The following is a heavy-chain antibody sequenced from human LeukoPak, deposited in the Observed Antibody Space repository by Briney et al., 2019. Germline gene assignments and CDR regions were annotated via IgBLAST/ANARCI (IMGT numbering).Heavy chain of an antibody. Sequence: GASVKVSCKASGGTFGSYAINWVRQAPGQGLEWMGGIIPIFGTTNYAQKLQGRVTITADESTSTAYMELSSLRSEDTAVYYCARAYCRGGNCHPGVSYYYMDVWGKGTTVSISS. V-gene: IGHV1-69*13. CDR3: ARAYCRGGNCHPGVSYYYMDV. J-gene: IGHJ6*03. CDR2: IIPIFGTT. CDR1: GGTFGSYA. D-gene: IGHD2-15*01.